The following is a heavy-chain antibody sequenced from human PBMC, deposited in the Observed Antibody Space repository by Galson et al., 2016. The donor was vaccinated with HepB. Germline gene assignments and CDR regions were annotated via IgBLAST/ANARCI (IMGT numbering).Heavy chain of an antibody. Sequence: SLRLSCAASGFTFSSYAMHWVRQAPGKGLEWVAVISYDGSIKYYADSVKGRFTISRDNSKNTLYLQMNSLRAEDTAVYYCAREGRERGAPYDYWGPGTLVTVSS. CDR2: ISYDGSIK. J-gene: IGHJ4*02. V-gene: IGHV3-30-3*01. CDR1: GFTFSSYA. D-gene: IGHD4/OR15-4a*01. CDR3: AREGRERGAPYDY.